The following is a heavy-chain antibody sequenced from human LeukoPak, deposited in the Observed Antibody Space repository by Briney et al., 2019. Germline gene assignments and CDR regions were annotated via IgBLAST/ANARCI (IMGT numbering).Heavy chain of an antibody. J-gene: IGHJ4*02. CDR1: GYTFTSYD. CDR3: ARGRPNTGYSGFDY. V-gene: IGHV1-8*01. D-gene: IGHD5-12*01. Sequence: GASVKVSCKASGYTFTSYDINWVRQATGQGLEWMGWMNPNSGNTGYAQKFQGRVTMTRNTSISTAYMELSSLRSEDTAVYYCARGRPNTGYSGFDYWGQGTLVTVSS. CDR2: MNPNSGNT.